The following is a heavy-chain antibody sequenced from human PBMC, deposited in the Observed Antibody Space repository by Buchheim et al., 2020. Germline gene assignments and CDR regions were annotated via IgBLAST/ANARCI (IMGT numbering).Heavy chain of an antibody. V-gene: IGHV1-69*06. Sequence: QVQLVQSGAEVKKPGSSVKVSCKASGGTFSSYAISWVRQAPGQGLEWMGGIIHIFGTANYAQKFQGRVTITADKSTSTAYMELSSLRSEDTAVYYCARVPGYCSSTSCYSYYYYGMDVWGQGTT. CDR1: GGTFSSYA. CDR2: IIHIFGTA. D-gene: IGHD2-2*02. CDR3: ARVPGYCSSTSCYSYYYYGMDV. J-gene: IGHJ6*02.